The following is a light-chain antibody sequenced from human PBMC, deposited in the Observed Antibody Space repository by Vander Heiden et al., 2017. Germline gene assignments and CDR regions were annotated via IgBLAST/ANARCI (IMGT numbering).Light chain of an antibody. Sequence: DIVMTQSPDSLAVSLGERATINCKSSQSVLYSSNNKNYLAWYQQKPGQPPKLLIYWASTREAGVPDRFSGSGYGTDFTLTISSRQAEDVAVYYCQQYESNPPYTFGQGTKVEIK. CDR1: QSVLYSSNNKNY. J-gene: IGKJ2*01. V-gene: IGKV4-1*01. CDR3: QQYESNPPYT. CDR2: WAS.